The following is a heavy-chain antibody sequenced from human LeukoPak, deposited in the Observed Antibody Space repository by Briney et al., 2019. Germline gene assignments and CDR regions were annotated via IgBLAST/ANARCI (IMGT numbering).Heavy chain of an antibody. D-gene: IGHD3-22*01. V-gene: IGHV4-4*02. CDR2: VLRSGST. J-gene: IGHJ4*02. Sequence: SETLSLTCAVSGGSISSDNWWSWIRQPPGKGLEWIGEVLRSGSTNYNPSLKSRVTMSIDKSKNQFSLKVNSVTAADTAVYYCATYYDTSGYRFDHWGQGTLVTVSS. CDR3: ATYYDTSGYRFDH. CDR1: GGSISSDNW.